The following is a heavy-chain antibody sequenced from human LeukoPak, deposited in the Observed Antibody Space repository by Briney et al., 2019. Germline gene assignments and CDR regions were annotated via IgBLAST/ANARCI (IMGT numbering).Heavy chain of an antibody. J-gene: IGHJ3*02. Sequence: PSETLSLTCAVSGGSISSGGYSWSWIRQPPGKGLEWIGYIYHSGSTYYNPSLKSRVTISVDRSKNQFSLKLSSVTAADTAVYYCARAIGYCSSTSCYVDAFDIWGQGTMVTVSS. CDR2: IYHSGST. CDR1: GGSISSGGYS. CDR3: ARAIGYCSSTSCYVDAFDI. D-gene: IGHD2-2*01. V-gene: IGHV4-30-2*01.